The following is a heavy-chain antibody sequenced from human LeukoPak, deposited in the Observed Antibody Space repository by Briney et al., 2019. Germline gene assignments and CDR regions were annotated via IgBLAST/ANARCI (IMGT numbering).Heavy chain of an antibody. D-gene: IGHD3-10*01. CDR1: GYSFTSYW. Sequence: GESLKISCKGSGYSFTSYWIGWVHPMPGKGLEWMGIIYPGDSDTRYSPSFQGQVTISADKSISTAYLQWSSLKASDTAMYYCARSAMVRGVIIWFDPWGQGTLVTVSS. J-gene: IGHJ5*02. V-gene: IGHV5-51*07. CDR2: IYPGDSDT. CDR3: ARSAMVRGVIIWFDP.